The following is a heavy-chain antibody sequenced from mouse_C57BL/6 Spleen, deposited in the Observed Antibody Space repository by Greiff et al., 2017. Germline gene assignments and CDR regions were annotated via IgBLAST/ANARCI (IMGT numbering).Heavy chain of an antibody. J-gene: IGHJ2*01. Sequence: EVKVVESGGGLVQPGGSLSLSCAASGFTFTDYYMSWVRQPPGKALEWLGFIRNKANGYTTEYSASVKGRFTISRDNSQSSLYLQMNALRAEDSATYYCARYWGGFDYWGQGTTLTVSS. CDR3: ARYWGGFDY. CDR2: IRNKANGYTT. V-gene: IGHV7-3*01. CDR1: GFTFTDYY.